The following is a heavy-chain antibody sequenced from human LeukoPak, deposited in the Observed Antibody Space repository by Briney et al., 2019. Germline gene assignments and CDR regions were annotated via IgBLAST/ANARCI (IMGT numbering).Heavy chain of an antibody. D-gene: IGHD3-22*01. CDR1: GFTFSSYA. V-gene: IGHV3-30*04. CDR2: ISYDGRNK. J-gene: IGHJ4*02. CDR3: ASDSSGSLDY. Sequence: GGSLRLSCAASGFTFSSYAMHWVRQAPGKGLEWVVVISYDGRNKYYADSVKGRFTISRDTSKNTLNLQMNSLRADDTAVYYCASDSSGSLDYWGQGTLVTISS.